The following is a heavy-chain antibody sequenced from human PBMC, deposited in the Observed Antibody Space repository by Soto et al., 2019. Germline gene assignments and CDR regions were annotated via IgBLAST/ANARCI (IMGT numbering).Heavy chain of an antibody. CDR3: SRDWDHMDV. J-gene: IGHJ6*03. CDR1: GFTFSSYS. CDR2: VSNGGSYT. D-gene: IGHD1-26*01. Sequence: EVQLVESGGGLVKPGESLRLACAGSGFTFSSYSFNWVRQAPGKGLEWVSSVSNGGSYTYYADSVKGRFTISRDNAENSDFLQMNSLRAEDTAVYYCSRDWDHMDVWGKGTTVTVS. V-gene: IGHV3-21*01.